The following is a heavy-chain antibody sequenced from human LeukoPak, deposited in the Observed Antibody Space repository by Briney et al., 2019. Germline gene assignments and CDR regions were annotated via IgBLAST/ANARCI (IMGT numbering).Heavy chain of an antibody. CDR2: IYYSGST. Sequence: SETLSLTCTVSGGSISSGDYYWSWIRQPPGKGLEWIGYIYYSGSTHYNPSLKSRVTISVDTSKNQFSLKLSSVTAADTAVYYCARIIVVVPAAIRGAFDIWGQGTMVTVSS. CDR3: ARIIVVVPAAIRGAFDI. D-gene: IGHD2-2*02. J-gene: IGHJ3*02. V-gene: IGHV4-30-4*08. CDR1: GGSISSGDYY.